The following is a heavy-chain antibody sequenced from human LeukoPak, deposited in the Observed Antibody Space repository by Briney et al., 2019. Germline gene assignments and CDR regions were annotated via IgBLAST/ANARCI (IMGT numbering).Heavy chain of an antibody. CDR1: GDSISSSNW. J-gene: IGHJ4*02. CDR3: ARYGSGSYYYFDY. D-gene: IGHD3-10*01. Sequence: SGTLSLTCAVSGDSISSSNWWSGVRQPPGQGLEWIGEIYHSGSTNYNSSLKSRVTISADKAKNQFSLKLSSVTAADTAVYYCARYGSGSYYYFDYWGQGTLVTVSS. CDR2: IYHSGST. V-gene: IGHV4-4*02.